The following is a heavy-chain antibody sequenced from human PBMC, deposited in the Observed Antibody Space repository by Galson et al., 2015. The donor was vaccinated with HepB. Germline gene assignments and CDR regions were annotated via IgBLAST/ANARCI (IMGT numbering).Heavy chain of an antibody. D-gene: IGHD2/OR15-2a*01. Sequence: LRHCCASAGFNFNHYGMHWVAPAAGMGLEWVALEPYDGENEWYAGSVKGRFTISRDNSKSALFLQMNSLRPEDTAMYYCAREGDTTVMFHFAHWGQGTVVTVSS. CDR1: GFNFNHYG. V-gene: IGHV3-30*03. J-gene: IGHJ4*02. CDR2: EPYDGENE. CDR3: AREGDTTVMFHFAH.